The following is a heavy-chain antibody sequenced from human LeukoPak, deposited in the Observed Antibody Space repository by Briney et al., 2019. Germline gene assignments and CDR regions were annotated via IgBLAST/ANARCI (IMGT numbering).Heavy chain of an antibody. CDR1: GFTVSSNY. V-gene: IGHV3-53*01. CDR2: IYTDGST. CDR3: ARDDVAVAGDDY. J-gene: IGHJ4*02. Sequence: GGSLRLSCATSGFTVSSNYMTWVRQAPGKGLEWVSVIYTDGSTFYADSVKGRFTITRDSSKNTLYLQMNSLRAEDTAVYYCARDDVAVAGDDYWGQGTLVTVSS. D-gene: IGHD6-19*01.